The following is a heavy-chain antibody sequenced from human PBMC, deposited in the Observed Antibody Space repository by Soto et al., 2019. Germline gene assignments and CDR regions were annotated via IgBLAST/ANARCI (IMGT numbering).Heavy chain of an antibody. J-gene: IGHJ4*02. D-gene: IGHD4-17*01. V-gene: IGHV5-51*01. Sequence: GESLNISCKGSGYSFTSYFIGWVRQMPGKGLEWMGIIYPGDSDTRYSPSFQGQVTISADKSISTAYLQWSSLKASDTAMYYCARQRDDYGDYLEIYFDYWGQGTLVTVSS. CDR1: GYSFTSYF. CDR2: IYPGDSDT. CDR3: ARQRDDYGDYLEIYFDY.